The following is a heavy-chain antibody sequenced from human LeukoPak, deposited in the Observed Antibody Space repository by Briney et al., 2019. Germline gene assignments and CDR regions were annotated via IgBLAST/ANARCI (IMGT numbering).Heavy chain of an antibody. J-gene: IGHJ6*02. Sequence: GGSLRLSCAASGFTFSSYAMSWVRQAPGKGLEWVSAISGSGGSTYYADSVKGRFTISRDNSKNTLYLQMNSLRAEDTAVYYCAKDPYRKAMVPYDGMDVWGQGTTVTVSS. CDR1: GFTFSSYA. CDR2: ISGSGGST. D-gene: IGHD4/OR15-4a*01. V-gene: IGHV3-23*01. CDR3: AKDPYRKAMVPYDGMDV.